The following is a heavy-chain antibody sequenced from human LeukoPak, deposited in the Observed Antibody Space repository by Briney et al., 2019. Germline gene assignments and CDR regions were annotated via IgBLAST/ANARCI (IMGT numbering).Heavy chain of an antibody. J-gene: IGHJ3*02. D-gene: IGHD3-10*01. Sequence: SETLSLTCTVSGGSISSYYWSRIRQPPGKGLEWIGYIYYSGSTNYNPSLKSRVTISVDTSKNQFSLKLSSVTAADTAVYYCARVRPGYYYGSGSYSAAPGFAFDIWGQGTMVTVSS. CDR1: GGSISSYY. CDR2: IYYSGST. V-gene: IGHV4-59*01. CDR3: ARVRPGYYYGSGSYSAAPGFAFDI.